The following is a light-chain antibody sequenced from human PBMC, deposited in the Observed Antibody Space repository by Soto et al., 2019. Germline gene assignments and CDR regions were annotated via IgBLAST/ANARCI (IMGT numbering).Light chain of an antibody. CDR3: QSYDRSLSGVV. CDR1: SSNIGAGYD. J-gene: IGLJ2*01. CDR2: DNN. V-gene: IGLV1-40*01. Sequence: QPVLTQPPSVSGAPGQRVTISCTGSSSNIGAGYDVYWYQQLPGTAPKLLIYDNNNRPSGVPDRFSGSKSGTSASLAITGLQAEDEAGYYCQSYDRSLSGVVFGGGTKLTVL.